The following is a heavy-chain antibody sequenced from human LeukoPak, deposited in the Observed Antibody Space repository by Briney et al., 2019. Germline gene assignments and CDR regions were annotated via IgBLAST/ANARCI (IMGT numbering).Heavy chain of an antibody. Sequence: GGSLRLSCAASGFTFSSYSMNWVRQAPGKGLEWVSSISSSSSHIYYADSVKGRFTISRDNAKNSLYLQMNSLRAEDTAVYYCAREGGRWELPPSQVNYWGQGTLVTVSS. D-gene: IGHD1-26*01. J-gene: IGHJ4*02. CDR3: AREGGRWELPPSQVNY. V-gene: IGHV3-21*01. CDR1: GFTFSSYS. CDR2: ISSSSSHI.